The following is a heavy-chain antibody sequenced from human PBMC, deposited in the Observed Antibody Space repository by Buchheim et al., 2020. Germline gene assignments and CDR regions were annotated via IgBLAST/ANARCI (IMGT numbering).Heavy chain of an antibody. J-gene: IGHJ5*02. Sequence: QVQLVESGGGVVQPGRSLRLSCAASGFTFSSYAMHWVRQAPGKGLEWVAVISYDGSNKYYADSVKGRFTISRDNSKNTLYLQMNSLRAEDTAVYYCARAPTAVAGTWAWFDPWGQGTL. CDR2: ISYDGSNK. D-gene: IGHD6-19*01. CDR3: ARAPTAVAGTWAWFDP. CDR1: GFTFSSYA. V-gene: IGHV3-30*01.